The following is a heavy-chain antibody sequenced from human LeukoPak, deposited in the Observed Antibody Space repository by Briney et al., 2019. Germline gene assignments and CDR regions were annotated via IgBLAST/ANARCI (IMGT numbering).Heavy chain of an antibody. CDR3: ARVSIAAAGAKWPPDDFDI. Sequence: GESLRISCKGSGYSFTSYWIAWVRQMPGKGLEWMGIIYPGDSDTRYSPSFQGQVTISADMSITTAFLQWGSLKAPDTAMYYCARVSIAAAGAKWPPDDFDIWGQGTMVIVSS. D-gene: IGHD6-13*01. J-gene: IGHJ3*02. CDR2: IYPGDSDT. V-gene: IGHV5-51*01. CDR1: GYSFTSYW.